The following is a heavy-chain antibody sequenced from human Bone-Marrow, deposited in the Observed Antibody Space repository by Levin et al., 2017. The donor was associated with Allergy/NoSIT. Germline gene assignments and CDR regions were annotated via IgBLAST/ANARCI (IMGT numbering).Heavy chain of an antibody. CDR2: IYQSGST. V-gene: IGHV4-4*02. Sequence: SETLSLTCAVSGGSISKSTWWSWVRQSPGKGLEWLGEIYQSGSTTYNPSVKSRVTILVDTSKNQVSLKLTPVNAADTAVYYCAELTTRLTPDYFDSWGPGTLVTVSS. CDR3: AELTTRLTPDYFDS. J-gene: IGHJ4*02. CDR1: GGSISKSTW. D-gene: IGHD1-1*01.